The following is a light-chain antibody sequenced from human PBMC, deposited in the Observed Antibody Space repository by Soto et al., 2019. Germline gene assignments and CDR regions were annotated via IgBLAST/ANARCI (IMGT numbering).Light chain of an antibody. CDR2: EVS. CDR3: SSYTGSSPL. Sequence: QSVLTQPASVSGSPGQSITISCTGTSSDVGSYNYVSWYQQHPPKAPKLMIYEVSNRPSGVSDRFSGSKSGNTASLTISGLQAEDEADYYCSSYTGSSPLFGGGTK. CDR1: SSDVGSYNY. V-gene: IGLV2-14*01. J-gene: IGLJ2*01.